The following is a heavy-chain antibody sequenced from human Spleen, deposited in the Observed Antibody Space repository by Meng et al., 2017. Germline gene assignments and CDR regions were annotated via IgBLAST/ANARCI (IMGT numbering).Heavy chain of an antibody. V-gene: IGHV4-34*01. CDR2: LNHSGST. Sequence: VRLRKGAAGLLTLSETASLTCVVSGEAFSVSSWSWIRPPPGKGLEWIGELNHSGSTHYNPSLESRATISVDTSKNQFSLKLSSVTAADTAVYYCARGGVDTAMAHWGQGTLVTVSS. J-gene: IGHJ4*02. D-gene: IGHD5-18*01. CDR1: GEAFSVSS. CDR3: ARGGVDTAMAH.